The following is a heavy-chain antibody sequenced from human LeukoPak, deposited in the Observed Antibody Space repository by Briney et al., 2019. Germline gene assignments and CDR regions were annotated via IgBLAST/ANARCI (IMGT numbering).Heavy chain of an antibody. CDR1: GFTVSSNY. CDR3: VTASSEN. Sequence: GGSLRLSCAASGFTVSSNYMSWVRQAPGKGLEWVSVIYSGGSTNYADSVKGRFTISRDNSKNTLYLQMNSLRADDTAVYYCVTASSENWGQGALVTVSS. V-gene: IGHV3-66*01. D-gene: IGHD5-18*01. CDR2: IYSGGST. J-gene: IGHJ1*01.